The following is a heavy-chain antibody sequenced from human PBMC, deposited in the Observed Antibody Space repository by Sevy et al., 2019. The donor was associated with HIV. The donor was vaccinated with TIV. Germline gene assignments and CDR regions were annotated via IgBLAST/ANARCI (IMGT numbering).Heavy chain of an antibody. D-gene: IGHD3-22*01. Sequence: SETLSLTCTVSGGSISSGGYYWSWIRQHPGKGLEWIGYIYYSGSTYYNPSLKSRVTISVDTSKNQFSLKLSSVTAADTAVYYCARESRPYYYDSSGYSCFDYWGQGTLVTVSS. CDR2: IYYSGST. J-gene: IGHJ4*02. CDR1: GGSISSGGYY. CDR3: ARESRPYYYDSSGYSCFDY. V-gene: IGHV4-31*03.